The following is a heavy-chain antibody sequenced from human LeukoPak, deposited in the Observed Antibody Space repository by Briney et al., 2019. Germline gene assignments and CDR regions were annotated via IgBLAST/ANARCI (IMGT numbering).Heavy chain of an antibody. CDR3: AIWGGSIAAAGNFDY. D-gene: IGHD6-13*01. J-gene: IGHJ4*02. CDR1: GFTFSSYA. V-gene: IGHV3-21*01. Sequence: PGGSLRLSCAASGFTFSSYAMSWVRQAPGKGLEWVSSISSSSSYIYYADSVKGRFTISRDNAKNSLYLQMNSLRAEDTAVYYCAIWGGSIAAAGNFDYWGQGTLVTVSS. CDR2: ISSSSSYI.